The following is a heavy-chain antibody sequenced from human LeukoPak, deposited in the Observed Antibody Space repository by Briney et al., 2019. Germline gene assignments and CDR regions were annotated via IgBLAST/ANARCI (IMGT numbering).Heavy chain of an antibody. J-gene: IGHJ4*02. CDR1: GFTFSSYA. Sequence: GGSLRLSCAASGFTFSSYAMHWVRQAPGKGLEWVAVISYDGSNKYYADSVKGRFTISRDNSKNTLYLQMNSLRAEDTAVYYCARDRTAMVPTHWGQGTLVTVSS. CDR3: ARDRTAMVPTH. D-gene: IGHD5-18*01. CDR2: ISYDGSNK. V-gene: IGHV3-30*04.